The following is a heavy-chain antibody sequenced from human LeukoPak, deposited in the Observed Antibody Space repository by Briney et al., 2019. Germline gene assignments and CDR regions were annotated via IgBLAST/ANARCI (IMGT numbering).Heavy chain of an antibody. J-gene: IGHJ4*02. CDR3: ARAKSSGSYLFDY. Sequence: ASVKVSCKASGGTFSSYAISSVRQAPGQGLEWMGRIIPILGIANYAQKFQGRVTITADKSTSTAYMELSSLRSEDTAVYYCARAKSSGSYLFDYWGQGTLVTVSS. V-gene: IGHV1-69*04. D-gene: IGHD3-10*01. CDR2: IIPILGIA. CDR1: GGTFSSYA.